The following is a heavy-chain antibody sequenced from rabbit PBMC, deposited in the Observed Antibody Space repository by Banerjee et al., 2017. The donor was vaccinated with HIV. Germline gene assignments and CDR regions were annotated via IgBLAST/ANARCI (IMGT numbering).Heavy chain of an antibody. Sequence: QEQLVESGGGLVQPEGSLTLTCKASGFSFSDRDVMCWVRQAPGKGLEWIACVYTGSTGTTYYASWAKGRFTISKTSPTTATLQMTSLTAADTATYFCAGGDGYAYGGYDLWGQGTLVTVS. V-gene: IGHV1S45*01. CDR1: GFSFSDRDV. D-gene: IGHD6-1*01. CDR2: VYTGSTGTT. CDR3: AGGDGYAYGGYDL. J-gene: IGHJ3*01.